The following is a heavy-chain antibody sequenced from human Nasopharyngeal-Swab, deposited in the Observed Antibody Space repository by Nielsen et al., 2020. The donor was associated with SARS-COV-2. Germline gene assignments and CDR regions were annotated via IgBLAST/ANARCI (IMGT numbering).Heavy chain of an antibody. CDR1: GGSISSSSYY. D-gene: IGHD6-19*01. V-gene: IGHV4-39*07. CDR3: ARVAQQWLVLGAFDI. CDR2: IYYSGST. Sequence: SETLSLTCTVSGGSISSSSYYWGWIRQPPGKGLEWIGSIYYSGSTNYNPSLKSRVTISVDKSKNQFSLKLSSVTAADTAVYYCARVAQQWLVLGAFDIWGQGTMVTVSS. J-gene: IGHJ3*02.